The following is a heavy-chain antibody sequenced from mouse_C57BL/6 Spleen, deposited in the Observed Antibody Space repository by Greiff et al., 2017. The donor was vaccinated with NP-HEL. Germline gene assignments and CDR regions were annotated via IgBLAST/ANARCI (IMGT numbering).Heavy chain of an antibody. CDR2: ISSGGSYT. Sequence: EVQGVESGGDLVKPGGSLKLSCAASGFTFSSYGMSWVRQTPDKRLEWVATISSGGSYTYYPDSVKGRFTISRDNDKNTLYLQMSSLKSEDTAMYYCARRSTTVVATSDYAMDYWGQGTSVTVSS. CDR3: ARRSTTVVATSDYAMDY. D-gene: IGHD1-1*01. V-gene: IGHV5-6*01. J-gene: IGHJ4*01. CDR1: GFTFSSYG.